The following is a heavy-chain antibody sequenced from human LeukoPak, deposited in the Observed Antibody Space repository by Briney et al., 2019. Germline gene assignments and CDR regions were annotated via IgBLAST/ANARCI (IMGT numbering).Heavy chain of an antibody. CDR3: ARVGDILTGYTFDY. CDR1: GFTFTTYW. V-gene: IGHV3-7*01. Sequence: GGSLRLSCAVSGFTFTTYWLGWVRQPPGKGLEWVANIKQDGTEKYYVDSVKGRFTISRDNAKNSLYLQMNSLRAEDTAVYYCARVGDILTGYTFDYWGQGTLVTVSS. D-gene: IGHD3-9*01. CDR2: IKQDGTEK. J-gene: IGHJ4*02.